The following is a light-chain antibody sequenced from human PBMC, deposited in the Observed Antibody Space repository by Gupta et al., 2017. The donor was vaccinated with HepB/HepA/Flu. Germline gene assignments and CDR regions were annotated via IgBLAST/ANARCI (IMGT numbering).Light chain of an antibody. CDR2: LGS. CDR1: QSRLHSNGYNY. J-gene: IGKJ1*01. V-gene: IGKV2-28*01. Sequence: DIVMTQSPLSLPVTPGEPASISCRSSQSRLHSNGYNYLDWYLQKPGQSPQLLIYLGSNRASGVPDRFSGSGSGTDFTLKINRVEAEDVGVYYCKQALQTPGTFGQGTKVEIK. CDR3: KQALQTPGT.